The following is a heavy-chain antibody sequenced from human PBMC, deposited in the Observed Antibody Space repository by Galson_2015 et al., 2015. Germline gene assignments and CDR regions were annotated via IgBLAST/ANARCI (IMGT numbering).Heavy chain of an antibody. J-gene: IGHJ3*02. Sequence: SVKVSCKASGYTFTSYYMHWVRQAPGQGLEWMGIINPSGGSTSYAQKFQGRVTMTRDTSTSTVYMELSSLRSEDTAVYYCASPSGSYDAFDIWGQGTMVTVSS. CDR3: ASPSGSYDAFDI. D-gene: IGHD3-10*01. CDR1: GYTFTSYY. V-gene: IGHV1-46*01. CDR2: INPSGGST.